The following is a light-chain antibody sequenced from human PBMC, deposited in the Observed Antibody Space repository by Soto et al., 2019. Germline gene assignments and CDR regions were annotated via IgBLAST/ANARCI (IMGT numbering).Light chain of an antibody. Sequence: DIQMTQSPSTLSASVGDRVTITCRASQSISSWLAWYQQKPGKAPNLLIYKASSVESVVPSRFSGSGSGTEFTLTISSLQPDDFATYYCQQYSTYSRTFGQGTKVEIK. CDR3: QQYSTYSRT. CDR2: KAS. V-gene: IGKV1-5*03. CDR1: QSISSW. J-gene: IGKJ1*01.